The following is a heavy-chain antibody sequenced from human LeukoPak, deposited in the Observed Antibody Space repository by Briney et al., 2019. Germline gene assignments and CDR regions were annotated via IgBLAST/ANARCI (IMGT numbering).Heavy chain of an antibody. CDR1: GFTFNRCW. D-gene: IGHD6-19*01. CDR2: ISYDGSNK. J-gene: IGHJ4*02. Sequence: PGGSLRLSCVVSGFTFNRCWMNWVRQAPGKGLEWVAVISYDGSNKYYADSVKGRFTISRDNSKNTLYLQMNSLRAEDTAVYYCAREASGGWYYFDYWGQGTLVTVSS. V-gene: IGHV3-30-3*01. CDR3: AREASGGWYYFDY.